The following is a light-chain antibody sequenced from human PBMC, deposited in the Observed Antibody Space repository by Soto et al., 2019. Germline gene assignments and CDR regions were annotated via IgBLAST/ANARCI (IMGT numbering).Light chain of an antibody. CDR1: ENISKN. CDR3: QQNDSNPRT. V-gene: IGKV1-39*01. J-gene: IGKJ5*01. Sequence: DVQMTQSPSSLAAFVGDRVTITCRASENISKNLMWYQQMPGKTPKYLVSATSVLQSGLRSKFSGSGSGTDITLTIRSLQLEDCATYYCQQNDSNPRTFGQGTRLEIK. CDR2: ATS.